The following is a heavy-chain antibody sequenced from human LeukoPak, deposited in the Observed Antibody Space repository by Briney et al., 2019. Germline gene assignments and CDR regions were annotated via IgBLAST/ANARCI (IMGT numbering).Heavy chain of an antibody. D-gene: IGHD3-22*01. CDR2: INHSGST. J-gene: IGHJ3*02. V-gene: IGHV4-34*01. Sequence: PSETRSLTCAVYGGSFSGYYWSWIRQPPGKGLEWIGEINHSGSTNYNPSLKSRVTISVDTSKNQFSLKLSSVTAADTAVYYCARHGYYYDSSGYYYPAFDIWGQGTMVTVSS. CDR1: GGSFSGYY. CDR3: ARHGYYYDSSGYYYPAFDI.